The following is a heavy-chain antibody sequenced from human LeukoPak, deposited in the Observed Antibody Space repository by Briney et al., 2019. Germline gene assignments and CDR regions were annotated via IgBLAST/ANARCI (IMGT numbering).Heavy chain of an antibody. J-gene: IGHJ6*02. CDR3: ARAHMVRGAIFDDNCYYGMDV. D-gene: IGHD3-10*01. CDR2: IYYSGST. Sequence: SETLSLTCTLSGGSISSGGYYWSWIRQHPGKGLEWIGYIYYSGSTYYNPSLKSRVTISVDTSMTQYSLKLSSVTATDTAVYDCARAHMVRGAIFDDNCYYGMDVWGQGTTVTVSS. V-gene: IGHV4-31*03. CDR1: GGSISSGGYY.